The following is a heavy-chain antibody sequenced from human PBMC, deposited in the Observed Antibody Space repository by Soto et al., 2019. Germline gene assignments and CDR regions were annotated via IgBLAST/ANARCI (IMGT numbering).Heavy chain of an antibody. CDR1: GGSVSSGSYY. CDR2: IYYSGST. Sequence: KPSETLSLTCTVSGGSVSSGSYYWSWIRQPPGKGLEWIGYIYYSGSTNYNPSPKSRVTISVDTSKNQFSLKLSSVTAADTAVYYCAREDIVVVPAAMEYYYYGMDVWGQGTTVTVSS. J-gene: IGHJ6*02. D-gene: IGHD2-2*01. CDR3: AREDIVVVPAAMEYYYYGMDV. V-gene: IGHV4-61*01.